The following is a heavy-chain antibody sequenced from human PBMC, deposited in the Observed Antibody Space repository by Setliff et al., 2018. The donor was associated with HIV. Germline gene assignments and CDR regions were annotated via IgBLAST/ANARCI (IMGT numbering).Heavy chain of an antibody. CDR3: ARRRLAYDSWGYRGNWFFDL. CDR2: IYPGDSDT. CDR1: AYSFSNYW. V-gene: IGHV5-51*01. D-gene: IGHD3-10*01. Sequence: GGSLKLSCQASAYSFSNYWIGWVRQMPGKGLGWMGIIYPGDSDTRYCPSFQGQVTISADKSISTAYLQWSSLKASDTAMYYCARRRLAYDSWGYRGNWFFDLWGRGTLVTVSS. J-gene: IGHJ2*01.